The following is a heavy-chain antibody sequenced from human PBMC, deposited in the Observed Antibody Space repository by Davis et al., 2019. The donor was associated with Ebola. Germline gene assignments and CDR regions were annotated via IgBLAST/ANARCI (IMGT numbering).Heavy chain of an antibody. CDR2: IYYSGST. CDR3: ARWFGELLSFSTDYYGMDV. D-gene: IGHD3-10*01. CDR1: GGSISSYY. Sequence: PGGSLRLSCTVSGGSISSYYWSWIRQPPGKGLEWIGYIYYSGSTNYNPSLKSRVTISVDTSKNQFSLKLSSVTAADTAVYYCARWFGELLSFSTDYYGMDVWGQGTTVTVSS. J-gene: IGHJ6*02. V-gene: IGHV4-59*12.